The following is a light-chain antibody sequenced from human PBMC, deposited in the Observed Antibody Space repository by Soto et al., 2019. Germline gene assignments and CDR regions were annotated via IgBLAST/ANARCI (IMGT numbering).Light chain of an antibody. CDR3: HQYYSIPVLT. Sequence: DIVMTQSPDSLAVSLGERATINCKSSQSVLYSSNNKNYLAWYQQKPGQPPKLLIYWASTRESGVPDRFSGSGSGTDFTLTISSLQAEDVAVYYCHQYYSIPVLTFGGGTKVEIK. CDR1: QSVLYSSNNKNY. J-gene: IGKJ4*01. CDR2: WAS. V-gene: IGKV4-1*01.